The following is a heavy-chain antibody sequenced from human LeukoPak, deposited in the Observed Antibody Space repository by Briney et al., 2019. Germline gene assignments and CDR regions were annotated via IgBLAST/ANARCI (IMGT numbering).Heavy chain of an antibody. J-gene: IGHJ3*02. V-gene: IGHV3-7*04. CDR3: ARQYHYDSSASPEDAFDI. D-gene: IGHD3-22*01. CDR1: GFTFSTYW. Sequence: HTGGSLRLSCTASGFTFSTYWMSWVRQAPGKGLEWVANIKQDESEEYYVDSVKGRFTISRDNVKNSLYLQMNSLRAEDTAVYYCARQYHYDSSASPEDAFDIWGQGTMVTVSS. CDR2: IKQDESEE.